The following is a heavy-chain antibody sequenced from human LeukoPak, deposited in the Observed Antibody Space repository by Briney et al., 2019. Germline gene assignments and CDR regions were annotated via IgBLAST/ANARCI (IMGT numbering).Heavy chain of an antibody. Sequence: SETLSLTCAVYGGSFSGYYWSWIRQPPGKGLEWIGEINHSGSTNYNPSLKSRVTISVDTSKNQSSLKLSSVTAADTAVYYCARGGGYSYGYPFDYWGQGTLVTVSS. CDR2: INHSGST. J-gene: IGHJ4*02. CDR1: GGSFSGYY. CDR3: ARGGGYSYGYPFDY. V-gene: IGHV4-34*01. D-gene: IGHD5-18*01.